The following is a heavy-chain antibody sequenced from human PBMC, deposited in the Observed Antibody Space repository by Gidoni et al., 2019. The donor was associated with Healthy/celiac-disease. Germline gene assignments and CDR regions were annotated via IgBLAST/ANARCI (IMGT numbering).Heavy chain of an antibody. Sequence: QVQLVESGGGVVQPGGSLRLSCAASGFPFSSYGMHWVRQAPGKGLEWVAVIWYDGSNKYYADSVKGRFTISRDNSKNTLYLQMNSLRAEDTAVYYCARDLTGTFDYWGQGTLVTVSS. D-gene: IGHD3-10*01. J-gene: IGHJ4*02. CDR1: GFPFSSYG. CDR2: IWYDGSNK. V-gene: IGHV3-33*01. CDR3: ARDLTGTFDY.